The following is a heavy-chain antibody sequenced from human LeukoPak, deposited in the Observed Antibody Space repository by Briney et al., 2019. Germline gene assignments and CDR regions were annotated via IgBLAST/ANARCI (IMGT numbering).Heavy chain of an antibody. CDR1: GLTFSNAW. V-gene: IGHV3-15*01. J-gene: IGHJ4*02. CDR2: IQSETDGGTT. D-gene: IGHD1-26*01. CDR3: STYLRREQTPLDY. Sequence: GGSLRLSSAASGLTFSNAWMSWVRQAPGKGLEWVGRIQSETDGGTTDYAAPVKGRFTISRDDSKNTLYLHMSSLKTEDTAVYYCSTYLRREQTPLDYWGQGTLVTVSS.